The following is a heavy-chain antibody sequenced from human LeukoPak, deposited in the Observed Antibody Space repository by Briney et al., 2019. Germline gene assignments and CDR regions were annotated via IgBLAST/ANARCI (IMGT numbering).Heavy chain of an antibody. Sequence: PGGSLRLSCAASGFTFSSYAMSWVRQAPGKGLEWVSAISGSGGSTYYADSEKGRFTVSRDNSKNTLYLQMNSLRAEDTAVYYCAKAEGVVSAADAFDIWGQGTMVTVSS. V-gene: IGHV3-23*01. CDR2: ISGSGGST. D-gene: IGHD2-15*01. J-gene: IGHJ3*02. CDR3: AKAEGVVSAADAFDI. CDR1: GFTFSSYA.